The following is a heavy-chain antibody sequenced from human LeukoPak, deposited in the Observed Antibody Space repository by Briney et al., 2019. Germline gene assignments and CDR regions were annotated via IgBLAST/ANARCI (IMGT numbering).Heavy chain of an antibody. CDR1: GFTFSSYA. CDR2: ISGGGGST. Sequence: RPGGSLRLSCAASGFTFSSYAMSWVRQAPGKGLEWVSAISGGGGSTYYADSVKGRFTISRDNSKNTLYLQMNSLRAEDTAVYYCAKDPSDGQKLWWYDLDAFDIWGQGTMVTVSS. D-gene: IGHD2-21*01. J-gene: IGHJ3*02. CDR3: AKDPSDGQKLWWYDLDAFDI. V-gene: IGHV3-23*01.